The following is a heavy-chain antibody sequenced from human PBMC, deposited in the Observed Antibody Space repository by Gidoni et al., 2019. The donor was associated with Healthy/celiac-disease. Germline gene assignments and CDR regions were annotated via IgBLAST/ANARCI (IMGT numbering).Heavy chain of an antibody. J-gene: IGHJ4*02. CDR1: GGPISSSY. V-gene: IGHV4-59*01. Sequence: QVQLQESGPGLVKPSEALSLTCTVPGGPISSSYWSWIRQPPGQGLEWIGYISYSASTNYTPSLKSRVTISVDTSKNQFSLKLSSVTAADTAVYYCARDRGGGGYSGYDYFGCFDYWGQGTLVTVSS. D-gene: IGHD5-12*01. CDR2: ISYSAST. CDR3: ARDRGGGGYSGYDYFGCFDY.